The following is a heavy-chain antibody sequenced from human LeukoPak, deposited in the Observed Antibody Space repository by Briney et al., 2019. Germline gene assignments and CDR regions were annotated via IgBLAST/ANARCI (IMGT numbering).Heavy chain of an antibody. J-gene: IGHJ6*02. CDR3: ARHRPEGSGWSYYYNGMDV. CDR2: TYYSGST. D-gene: IGHD6-19*01. CDR1: DDSITSNTYS. Sequence: SETLSLTCTVSDDSITSNTYSWGWIRQPPGKGLEWIGSTYYSGSTYYNPSLKSRITISGDTPKSLFSLKLRSVTAADTAVYYCARHRPEGSGWSYYYNGMDVWGQGTTVTVSS. V-gene: IGHV4-39*01.